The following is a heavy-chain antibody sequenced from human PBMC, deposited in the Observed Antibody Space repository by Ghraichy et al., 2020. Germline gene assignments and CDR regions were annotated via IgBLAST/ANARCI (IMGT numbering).Heavy chain of an antibody. D-gene: IGHD4-17*01. CDR3: ARGLSYGDYVVAFGY. Sequence: SQTLSLTCTVYGGSFSGYYWSWLRQLPGKGLEWIGEIKLSGSTSYSPSLRSRVTISVDTSKNQFSLKLTSVTAADTAMYYCARGLSYGDYVVAFGYWGQGTLVTVSS. J-gene: IGHJ4*02. V-gene: IGHV4-34*01. CDR2: IKLSGST. CDR1: GGSFSGYY.